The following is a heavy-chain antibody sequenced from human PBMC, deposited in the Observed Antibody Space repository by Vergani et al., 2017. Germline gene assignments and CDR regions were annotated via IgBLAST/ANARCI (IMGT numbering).Heavy chain of an antibody. CDR3: ARGYYDILTGYFGDAFDI. Sequence: QVQLVQSGAEVKKPGASVKVSCKASGYTFTSYGISWVRQAPGQGLEWMGWISAYNGNTNYAQKLQGRVTMTTDTSTSTAYMELRSLRSDDTAVYYCARGYYDILTGYFGDAFDIWGQGTMVTVSS. D-gene: IGHD3-9*01. V-gene: IGHV1-18*01. CDR2: ISAYNGNT. CDR1: GYTFTSYG. J-gene: IGHJ3*02.